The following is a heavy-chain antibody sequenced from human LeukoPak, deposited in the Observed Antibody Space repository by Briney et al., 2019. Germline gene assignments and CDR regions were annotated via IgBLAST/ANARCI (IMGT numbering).Heavy chain of an antibody. CDR1: GYRFTSYW. CDR2: IYPGDSDT. CDR3: ARQGGSAYDYGDESPAGY. J-gene: IGHJ4*02. D-gene: IGHD4-17*01. V-gene: IGHV5-51*01. Sequence: GESLKISCKGSGYRFTSYWIGWVRQMPGKGLEGMGIIYPGDSDTRYSPSLQGQVTISADKSTSTAYLQWSSLKASDTAIYYCARQGGSAYDYGDESPAGYWGQGTLVTVSS.